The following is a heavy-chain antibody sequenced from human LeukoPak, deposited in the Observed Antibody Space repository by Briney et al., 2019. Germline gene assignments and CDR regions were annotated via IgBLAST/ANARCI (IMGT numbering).Heavy chain of an antibody. CDR1: GFTFSSYG. CDR3: AKDPGDVDTAMMFDY. J-gene: IGHJ4*02. V-gene: IGHV3-33*06. Sequence: GGSLRLSCAASGFTFSSYGMHWVRQAPGKGLEWVAVIWYDGSNKYYEDSVKGRFTISRDNSKNTLYLQMNSLRAEDTAVYYCAKDPGDVDTAMMFDYWGQGTLVTVSS. D-gene: IGHD5-18*01. CDR2: IWYDGSNK.